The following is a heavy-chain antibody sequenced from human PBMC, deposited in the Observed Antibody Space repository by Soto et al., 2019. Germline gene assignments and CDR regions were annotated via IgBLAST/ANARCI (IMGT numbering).Heavy chain of an antibody. Sequence: QVQLVQAGAEVKKPGASVKVSCKASGYTFTSYDINWVRQATGQGLEWMGWRNPDSGNTGYAQKLQGRVTMTRNTSMSTAYMELSSLRSEDTAVYYCARSTNDYGDRNWGQGTLVTVSS. J-gene: IGHJ4*02. CDR1: GYTFTSYD. D-gene: IGHD4-17*01. CDR2: RNPDSGNT. V-gene: IGHV1-8*01. CDR3: ARSTNDYGDRN.